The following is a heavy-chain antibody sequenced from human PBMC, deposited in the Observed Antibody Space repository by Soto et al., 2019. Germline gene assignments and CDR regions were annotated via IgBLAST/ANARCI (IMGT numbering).Heavy chain of an antibody. CDR2: INPNSGGT. J-gene: IGHJ5*02. CDR1: GYTFTGDY. Sequence: GASVKVSFKASGYTFTGDYMHWVRQAPGQGLEWMGWINPNSGGTNYAQKFQGWVTMTRDTSISTAYMELSRLRSDDTAVYYCARDFNSNYGDGYNWFDPWGQGTLVAVSA. D-gene: IGHD1-7*01. V-gene: IGHV1-2*04. CDR3: ARDFNSNYGDGYNWFDP.